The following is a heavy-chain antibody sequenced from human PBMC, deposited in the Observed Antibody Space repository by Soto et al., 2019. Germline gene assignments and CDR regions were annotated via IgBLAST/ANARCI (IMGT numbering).Heavy chain of an antibody. V-gene: IGHV4-34*01. CDR3: ARLGGFYQSIDA. D-gene: IGHD3-22*01. Sequence: SETLSLTCAVYGGSFSGYYWSWIRQPPGKGLEWIGEINHSGSTNYNPSIKSRVTISVDSSKNQFSLNLTSVSAADTAVYYCARLGGFYQSIDAWGQGSLVTVSS. J-gene: IGHJ5*02. CDR2: INHSGST. CDR1: GGSFSGYY.